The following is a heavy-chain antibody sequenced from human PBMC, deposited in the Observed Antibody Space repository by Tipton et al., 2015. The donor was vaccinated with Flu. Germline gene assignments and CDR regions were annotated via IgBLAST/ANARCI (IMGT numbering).Heavy chain of an antibody. CDR3: ARERTYYYGSGSYTNWFDP. Sequence: TLSLTCTVSGYSISSGYYWGWIRQPPGKGLEWIGEINHSGSTNYNPSLKSRVTISVDTSKNQFSLKLSSVTAADTAVYYCARERTYYYGSGSYTNWFDPWGQGTLVTVSS. V-gene: IGHV4-38-2*02. J-gene: IGHJ5*02. D-gene: IGHD3-10*01. CDR2: INHSGST. CDR1: GYSISSGYY.